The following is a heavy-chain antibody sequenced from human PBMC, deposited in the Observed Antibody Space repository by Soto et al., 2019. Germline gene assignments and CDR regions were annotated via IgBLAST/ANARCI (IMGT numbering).Heavy chain of an antibody. D-gene: IGHD6-19*01. J-gene: IGHJ4*02. CDR3: ARGGGLYSSAFIDY. V-gene: IGHV3-53*01. CDR1: GFTVSSNY. CDR2: IYSGGST. Sequence: EVQLVESGGGLIQPGGSLRLSCAASGFTVSSNYMSWVCQAPGKGLEWVSVIYSGGSTYYADSVKGRFIISRDNSKNTLYLQMNSLRAEDTAVYYCARGGGLYSSAFIDYWGQGTLVTVSS.